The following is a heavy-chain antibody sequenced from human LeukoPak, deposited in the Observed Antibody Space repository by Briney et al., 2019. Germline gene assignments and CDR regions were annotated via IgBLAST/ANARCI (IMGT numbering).Heavy chain of an antibody. J-gene: IGHJ5*02. V-gene: IGHV3-7*01. CDR2: IKQDGSEK. Sequence: PGGSLRLSCAASGFTLSSDWMSWVRQAPGKGLEWVANIKQDGSEKYYVNFVKGRFTNYRDNAKNSLYLQMNSLRAEDTAVYYCARGGYSSGWYTGYPNWVDPWGQGILVTVSS. D-gene: IGHD6-19*01. CDR3: ARGGYSSGWYTGYPNWVDP. CDR1: GFTLSSDW.